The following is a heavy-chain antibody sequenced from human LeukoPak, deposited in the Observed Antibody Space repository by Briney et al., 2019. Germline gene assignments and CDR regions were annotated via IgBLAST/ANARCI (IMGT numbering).Heavy chain of an antibody. CDR3: ARGRWGSGWQPHY. D-gene: IGHD6-19*01. J-gene: IGHJ4*02. CDR2: IWYDGSNK. CDR1: GFTFTSYG. V-gene: IGHV3-33*01. Sequence: GGSLRLSCAASGFTFTSYGMHWVRQAPGKGLEWVAVIWYDGSNKYYADSVKGRFTISRDNSKNTLYLQMNSLRAEDTAVYYCARGRWGSGWQPHYWGQGTLVTVSS.